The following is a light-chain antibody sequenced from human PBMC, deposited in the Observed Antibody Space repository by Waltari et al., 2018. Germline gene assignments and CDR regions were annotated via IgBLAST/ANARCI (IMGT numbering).Light chain of an antibody. Sequence: IVMTQSPATLSVSPGERVTLSCRASPSGSGNLAWSQQKPGQAPRLLMYGASTRAAGVPTRFSGSGAGTEFTVTISSLQSEDFAVYYCQQYNDWPQTFGQGTKLETK. CDR3: QQYNDWPQT. CDR2: GAS. J-gene: IGKJ2*01. CDR1: PSGSGN. V-gene: IGKV3-15*01.